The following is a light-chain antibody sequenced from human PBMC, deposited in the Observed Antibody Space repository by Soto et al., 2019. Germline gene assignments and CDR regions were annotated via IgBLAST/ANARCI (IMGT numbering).Light chain of an antibody. J-gene: IGKJ4*01. Sequence: ETVMTQSPATLSASQGERATLSCRASKSVSNNLACYQHKPGQAPRPLISGAAARATGIPARFSGSGFGTDFTPTITSRQSEDSAVYCCQHYSEPPLTFGGGTKWEIK. V-gene: IGKV3-15*01. CDR3: QHYSEPPLT. CDR1: KSVSNN. CDR2: GAA.